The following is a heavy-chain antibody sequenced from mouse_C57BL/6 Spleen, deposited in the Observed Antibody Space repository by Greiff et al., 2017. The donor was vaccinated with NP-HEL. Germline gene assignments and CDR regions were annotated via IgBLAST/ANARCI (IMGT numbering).Heavy chain of an antibody. D-gene: IGHD2-3*01. V-gene: IGHV1-82*01. J-gene: IGHJ1*03. CDR2: IYPGDGDT. Sequence: VQLQRSGPELLKPGASVKISCKASGYALGSSWLNWVRRRHGRGLGWIGRIYPGDGDTNYNGKFKGKATLTADKSSSTAYMQLSSLTSEDSAVYFCARSDYDGYYVWYFDVWGTGTTVTVSS. CDR1: GYALGSSW. CDR3: ARSDYDGYYVWYFDV.